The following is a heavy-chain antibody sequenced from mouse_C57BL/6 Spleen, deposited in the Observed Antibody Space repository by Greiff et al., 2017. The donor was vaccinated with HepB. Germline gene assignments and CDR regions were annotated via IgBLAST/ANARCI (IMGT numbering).Heavy chain of an antibody. CDR3: ERAGGTPYYYAMDY. D-gene: IGHD2-14*01. CDR2: IDPNSGGT. Sequence: QVQLQQPGAELVKPGASVKLSCKASGYTFTSYWMHWVKQRPGRGLEWIGRIDPNSGGTKYNEKFKSKATLTVDKPSSTAYMQLSSLTSEDSAVYYFERAGGTPYYYAMDYWGQGTSVTVSS. J-gene: IGHJ4*01. CDR1: GYTFTSYW. V-gene: IGHV1-72*01.